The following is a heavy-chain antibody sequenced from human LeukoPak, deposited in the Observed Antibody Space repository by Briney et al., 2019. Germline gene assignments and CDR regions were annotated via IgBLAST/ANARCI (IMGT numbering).Heavy chain of an antibody. Sequence: GIINPSGGSTSYAQKFQGRVTMTRDTSTSTVYMELSSLRSEDTAVYYCARAGYSSAGGWFDPWGQGTLVTVSS. CDR2: INPSGGST. CDR3: ARAGYSSAGGWFDP. D-gene: IGHD6-25*01. V-gene: IGHV1-46*01. J-gene: IGHJ5*02.